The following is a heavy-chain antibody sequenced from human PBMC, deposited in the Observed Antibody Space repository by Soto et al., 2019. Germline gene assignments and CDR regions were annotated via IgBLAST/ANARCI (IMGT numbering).Heavy chain of an antibody. CDR3: ARAATPDAFDI. CDR2: INPSGGGT. J-gene: IGHJ3*02. V-gene: IGHV1-46*01. Sequence: ASVKVSCKASGYTFTSYYMHWVRQAPGQGLEWMGIINPSGGGTSYAQKFQGRVTMTRDTSTSTVYMELSSLRSEDTAVYYCARAATPDAFDIWGQGTMVTVSS. D-gene: IGHD1-26*01. CDR1: GYTFTSYY.